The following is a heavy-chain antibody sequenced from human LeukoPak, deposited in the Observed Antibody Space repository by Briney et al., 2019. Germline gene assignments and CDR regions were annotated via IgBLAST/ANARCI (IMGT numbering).Heavy chain of an antibody. Sequence: GGSLRLSCAASGFTFSSYGMHWVRQAPGKGLEWVAVISYDGSNKYYADSVKGRFTISRDNSKNTLYLQMNSLRAEDTAVYYCAKLPGDQLVYWGQGTLVTVSS. V-gene: IGHV3-30*18. J-gene: IGHJ4*02. CDR1: GFTFSSYG. CDR3: AKLPGDQLVY. D-gene: IGHD4-17*01. CDR2: ISYDGSNK.